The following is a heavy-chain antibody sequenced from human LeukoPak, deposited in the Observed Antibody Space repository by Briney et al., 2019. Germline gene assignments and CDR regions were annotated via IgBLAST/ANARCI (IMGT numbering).Heavy chain of an antibody. J-gene: IGHJ6*02. CDR1: PFTSSGHW. CDR2: IKEDGSEK. V-gene: IGHV3-7*01. CDR3: ARNSFAELMLLGSAYGMDV. D-gene: IGHD2-8*01. Sequence: GGSLRLSCAASPFTSSGHWMSWVRQAPGKGLEWVANIKEDGSEKYYLDSVKGRFTNSRDNAKDSLHLQINSLRVEDTAVYYCARNSFAELMLLGSAYGMDVWGQGTTVIVSS.